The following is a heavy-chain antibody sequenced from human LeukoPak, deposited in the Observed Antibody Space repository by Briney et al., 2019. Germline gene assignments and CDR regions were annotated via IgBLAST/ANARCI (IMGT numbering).Heavy chain of an antibody. CDR2: MNPNSGNT. D-gene: IGHD3-10*01. CDR3: ARRLWFGEFLGSGGWFDP. V-gene: IGHV1-8*01. J-gene: IGHJ5*02. Sequence: ASVKVSRKASGYTFTSYDINWVRQATGQGLEWMGWMNPNSGNTGYAQKFQGRVTMTRNTSISTAYMELSSLRSEDTAVYYCARRLWFGEFLGSGGWFDPWGQGTLVTVSS. CDR1: GYTFTSYD.